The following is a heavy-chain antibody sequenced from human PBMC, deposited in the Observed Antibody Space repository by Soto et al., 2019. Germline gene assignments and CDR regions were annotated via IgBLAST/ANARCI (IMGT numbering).Heavy chain of an antibody. D-gene: IGHD3-3*01. V-gene: IGHV4-4*07. J-gene: IGHJ5*02. Sequence: VQLQESGPGLVRASETLSLTCTVSGGSLSGYYWTWLRQPAGKALEWIGRIYSSGTTKYNPALKSRVTMSLYTFRNHFCLSQSSVTATDTAVYYCVRGQRFSAWFDPLGPGTLFTVA. CDR3: VRGQRFSAWFDP. CDR2: IYSSGTT. CDR1: GGSLSGYY.